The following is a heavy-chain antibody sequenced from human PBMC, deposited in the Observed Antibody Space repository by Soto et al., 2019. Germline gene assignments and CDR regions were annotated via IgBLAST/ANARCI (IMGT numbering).Heavy chain of an antibody. J-gene: IGHJ4*02. Sequence: PGGPFRLSRAASGFTCGDSWMHWVRQPPGKGPEWVSRMTGDGRTTQYADSVKGRFTASRDNAKSTLYLQMNSLRAEATAVYYCATAEVDYWGPGTLVTVSS. CDR2: MTGDGRTT. CDR3: ATAEVDY. V-gene: IGHV3-74*03. CDR1: GFTCGDSW.